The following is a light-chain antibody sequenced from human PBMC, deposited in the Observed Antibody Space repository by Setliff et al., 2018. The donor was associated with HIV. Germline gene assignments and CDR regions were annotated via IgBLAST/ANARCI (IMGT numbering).Light chain of an antibody. CDR2: EDN. CDR1: SVSIASNY. J-gene: IGLJ2*01. Sequence: NFMLTQPHSVSESPGKTVALSCTRSSVSIASNYVQWYQQRPGSAPTTVIYEDNQRPSGAPDRFSGSIDSSSNSASLTISGLKTEDEADYYCQSYDSGIHVVFGGGTKVTV. V-gene: IGLV6-57*03. CDR3: QSYDSGIHVV.